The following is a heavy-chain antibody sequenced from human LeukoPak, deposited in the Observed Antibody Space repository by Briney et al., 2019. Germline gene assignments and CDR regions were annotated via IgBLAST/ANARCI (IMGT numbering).Heavy chain of an antibody. CDR1: GYTFTGYY. CDR3: ARGIIAARRGDYYYYMDV. CDR2: INPNSGGT. Sequence: GASVKVSCKTSGYTFTGYYMHWVRQAPGQGLEWMGWINPNSGGTNYAQKFQGRVTMTRDTSISTAYMELSRLRSDDTAVYYCARGIIAARRGDYYYYMDVWGKGTTVTVSS. J-gene: IGHJ6*03. V-gene: IGHV1-2*02. D-gene: IGHD6-6*01.